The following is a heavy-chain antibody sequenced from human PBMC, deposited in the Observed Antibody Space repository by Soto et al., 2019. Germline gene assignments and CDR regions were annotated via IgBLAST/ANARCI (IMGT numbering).Heavy chain of an antibody. J-gene: IGHJ5*01. CDR1: GAFISGYY. V-gene: IGHV4-4*07. CDR2: IYTSGST. D-gene: IGHD6-13*01. Sequence: SETLSLTCTVSGAFISGYYWSWIRQPAGKGLEWIGRIYTSGSTKYSPSLKSRATMTVDTSKKQFSLKLNSVTAADTAVYYCARESTVAGTDNWFDSWGQGTLVTVSS. CDR3: ARESTVAGTDNWFDS.